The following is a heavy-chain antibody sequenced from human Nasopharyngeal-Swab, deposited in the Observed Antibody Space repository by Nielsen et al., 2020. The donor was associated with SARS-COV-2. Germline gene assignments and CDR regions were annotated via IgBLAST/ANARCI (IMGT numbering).Heavy chain of an antibody. Sequence: GSLRLSCAAYGGSFTTYSWLWIRQPPGKGLEWIGKINHIGSTNYNTYNPSLNSTVTISLATSKNQFSLTLTSVTAADTAIYFCARGRYYGDYDYWGQGALVTVSS. CDR1: GGSFTTYS. D-gene: IGHD4-17*01. CDR2: INHIGST. CDR3: ARGRYYGDYDY. V-gene: IGHV4-34*01. J-gene: IGHJ4*02.